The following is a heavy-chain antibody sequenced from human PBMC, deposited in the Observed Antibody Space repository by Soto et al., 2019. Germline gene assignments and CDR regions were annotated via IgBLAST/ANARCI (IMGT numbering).Heavy chain of an antibody. D-gene: IGHD6-19*01. V-gene: IGHV3-30*18. Sequence: QVQLVESGGGVVQPGRSLRLSCAASGFSFSTTGMHWVRQAPGKGLEWVAMISHDGGAVHFADSVKGRFTISRDDSTNTLYLRTNSLRPEDTAVYHCAKNLYSCAWFAFFDSWGQGSLVTVSS. CDR1: GFSFSTTG. CDR2: ISHDGGAV. CDR3: AKNLYSCAWFAFFDS. J-gene: IGHJ5*01.